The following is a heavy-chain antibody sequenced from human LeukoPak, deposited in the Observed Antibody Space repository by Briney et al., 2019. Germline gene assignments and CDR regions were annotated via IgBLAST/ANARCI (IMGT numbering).Heavy chain of an antibody. CDR2: ISGSGGST. J-gene: IGHJ4*02. CDR3: AKGSPGRTQWLAYFDY. D-gene: IGHD6-19*01. Sequence: PGGSLRLSCAASGFTFSSYAMSWVRQAPGKGLEWVSAISGSGGSTYYADSVKGRFTISRDNSKNTLYLQMNSLRAEDTAVYYRAKGSPGRTQWLAYFDYWGQGTLVTVSS. V-gene: IGHV3-23*01. CDR1: GFTFSSYA.